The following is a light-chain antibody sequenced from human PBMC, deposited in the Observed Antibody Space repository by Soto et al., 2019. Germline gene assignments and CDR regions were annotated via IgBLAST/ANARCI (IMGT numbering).Light chain of an antibody. V-gene: IGKV3-15*01. CDR3: QQYNNWPRT. J-gene: IGKJ1*01. CDR1: QSVSSN. Sequence: EIVMTQSPATLSVSPGERATLSCRASQSVSSNLAWYQQKPGQAPRLLIYGASTRATGIPNRFSGSGSGTEFTLTIGSLQSEDFAVSYCQQYNNWPRTFGQGTKVEIK. CDR2: GAS.